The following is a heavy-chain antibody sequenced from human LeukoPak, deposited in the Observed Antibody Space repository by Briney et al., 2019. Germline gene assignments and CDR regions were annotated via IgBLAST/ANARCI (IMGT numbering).Heavy chain of an antibody. D-gene: IGHD3-22*01. V-gene: IGHV3-7*03. CDR3: AKGPQRRYYDSSGYPDAFDI. CDR2: IKQDGSEK. CDR1: GFTFNSYW. Sequence: GGSLRLSCAASGFTFNSYWMTWVRQAPGKGLEWVANIKQDGSEKYYVDSVKGRFTISRDNSKNTLYLQMNSLRAEDTAVYYCAKGPQRRYYDSSGYPDAFDIWGQGTMVTVSS. J-gene: IGHJ3*02.